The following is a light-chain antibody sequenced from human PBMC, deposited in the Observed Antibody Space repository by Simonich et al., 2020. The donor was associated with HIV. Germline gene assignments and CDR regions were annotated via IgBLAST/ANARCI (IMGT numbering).Light chain of an antibody. CDR2: DAS. CDR1: QGISSA. J-gene: IGKJ1*01. V-gene: IGKV1-13*02. CDR3: QQANTFPRT. Sequence: AIQLTQSPSSLSASVGDRVTITCRTSQGISSALAWYQQKPGKAPKLLMHDASTLESGVPSRFSGSGSGTDFTLTISSLQPEDFATYYCQQANTFPRTFGQGTKVEIK.